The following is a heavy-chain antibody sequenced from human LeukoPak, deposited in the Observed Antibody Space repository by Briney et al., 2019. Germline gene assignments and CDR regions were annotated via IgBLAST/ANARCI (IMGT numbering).Heavy chain of an antibody. V-gene: IGHV3-23*01. CDR1: GFTFSSYA. CDR2: ISGSGGST. Sequence: HPGGSLRLSCAASGFTFSSYAMSWVRQAPGKGLEWVSAISGSGGSTYYADSVKGRFTISRDNSKNTLYLQMNSLRAEDTAVYYCANGDSSGCPSHFDYWGQGTLVTVSS. J-gene: IGHJ4*02. D-gene: IGHD3-22*01. CDR3: ANGDSSGCPSHFDY.